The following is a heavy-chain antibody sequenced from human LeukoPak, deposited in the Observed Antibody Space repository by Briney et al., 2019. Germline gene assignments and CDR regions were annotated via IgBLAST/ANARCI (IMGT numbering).Heavy chain of an antibody. V-gene: IGHV4-39*07. CDR2: IYYSGST. J-gene: IGHJ6*03. Sequence: SETLSLTCTVSGGSISSSSYYWGWIRQPPGKGLEWIGSIYYSGSTYYNPSLKSRVTISVDTSKNQFSLKLSSVTAADTAVYYCARDLTAAARKNYYYMDVWGKGTTVTVSS. D-gene: IGHD2-2*01. CDR1: GGSISSSSYY. CDR3: ARDLTAAARKNYYYMDV.